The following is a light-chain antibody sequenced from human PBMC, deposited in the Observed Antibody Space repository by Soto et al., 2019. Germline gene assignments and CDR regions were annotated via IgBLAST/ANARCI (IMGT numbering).Light chain of an antibody. CDR2: EVS. CDR1: SSDVGGYNY. CDR3: TSFTSSSNWV. Sequence: QSALTQPASVSGSPGQSITISCTGTSSDVGGYNYVSWFQQHPGKAPKLKIYEVSNRPSGVSNRFSGSKSGYTASLTISELQAEDEADYYCTSFTSSSNWVFGGGTKVTVL. J-gene: IGLJ3*02. V-gene: IGLV2-14*03.